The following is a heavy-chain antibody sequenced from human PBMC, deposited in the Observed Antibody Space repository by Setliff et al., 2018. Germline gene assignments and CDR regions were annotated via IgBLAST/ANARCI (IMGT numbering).Heavy chain of an antibody. CDR3: TKPQRYYYDTAPIDY. Sequence: GGSLRLSGAASGFTFSSYAMGWVRQAAGQGLEWVSAISGSGVSTYYADSVKVRFTISRDNSKNTLYLQMNSLRAEDTAVYYCTKPQRYYYDTAPIDYWGQGTLVTVSS. V-gene: IGHV3-23*01. J-gene: IGHJ4*02. D-gene: IGHD3-22*01. CDR1: GFTFSSYA. CDR2: ISGSGVST.